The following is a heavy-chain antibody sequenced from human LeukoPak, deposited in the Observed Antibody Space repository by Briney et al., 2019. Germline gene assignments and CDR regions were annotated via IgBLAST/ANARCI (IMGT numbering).Heavy chain of an antibody. D-gene: IGHD3-3*01. CDR3: ARAITIFGPAYYFDY. CDR2: IYYSGST. CDR1: GGSISSGGYY. J-gene: IGHJ4*02. Sequence: SETLSLTCTVSGGSISSGGYYWSWIRQHPGKGLEWIGYIYYSGSTYYNPSLKSRVTISVDTSKNQFSLKLSSVTAADTAVYYCARAITIFGPAYYFDYWGQGTLVTVSS. V-gene: IGHV4-31*03.